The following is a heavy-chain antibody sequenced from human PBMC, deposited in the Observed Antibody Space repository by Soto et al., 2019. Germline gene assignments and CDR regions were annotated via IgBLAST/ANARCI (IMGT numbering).Heavy chain of an antibody. CDR3: AKDRNIVVVVARIDY. V-gene: IGHV3-30*18. J-gene: IGHJ4*02. D-gene: IGHD2-15*01. CDR1: GFTFSSYG. CDR2: ISYDGSNK. Sequence: QVQLVESGGGVVQPGRSLRLSCAASGFTFSSYGMHWVRKAPGKGLEWLALISYDGSNKYYADSVKGRFTISGDNSKNTMYLQMNSLRAEDTAVYYCAKDRNIVVVVARIDYWGQGTLVTVSS.